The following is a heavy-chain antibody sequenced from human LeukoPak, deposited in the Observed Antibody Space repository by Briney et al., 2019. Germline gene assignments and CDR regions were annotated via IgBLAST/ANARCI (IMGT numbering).Heavy chain of an antibody. Sequence: SGPTLVEPTQTLTLTCTFSGFSLSTSGVGVGWIRQPPRKALEWLVLIYWDDDKRYSPSLKSRLTITKDTSKNQVVLTMTNMDPVDTATYYCAHRHIGISSVGSGWDQGIYDYWGQGTLVTVSS. CDR1: GFSLSTSGVG. V-gene: IGHV2-5*02. D-gene: IGHD6-19*01. CDR2: IYWDDDK. J-gene: IGHJ4*02. CDR3: AHRHIGISSVGSGWDQGIYDY.